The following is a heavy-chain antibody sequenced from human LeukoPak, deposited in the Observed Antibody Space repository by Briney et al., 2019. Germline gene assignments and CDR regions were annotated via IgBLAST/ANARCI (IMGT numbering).Heavy chain of an antibody. CDR1: GYTFNNYY. Sequence: ASVKVSCKASGYTFNNYYMHWVRQAPGQGLEWMGIINPSGGTTGYAQKFQGRVTMTRDTSTSTVYMELSSLRSEDTAVYYCARDLFRTADYRGAFDIWGQGTMVTVSS. CDR3: ARDLFRTADYRGAFDI. J-gene: IGHJ3*02. D-gene: IGHD4-11*01. CDR2: INPSGGTT. V-gene: IGHV1-46*02.